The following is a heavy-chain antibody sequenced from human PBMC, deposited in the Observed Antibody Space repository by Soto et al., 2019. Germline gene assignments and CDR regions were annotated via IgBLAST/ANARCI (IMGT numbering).Heavy chain of an antibody. J-gene: IGHJ6*02. Sequence: GASVKVSCKASGYTFTGYYMHWVRQAPGQGLEWMGWINPNSGGTNYAQKFQGWVTMTRDTSISTAYMELSRLRSDDTAVYYCARETGPVEGYDNPERRLSPPTGMDVWGQGTTVTVSS. CDR3: ARETGPVEGYDNPERRLSPPTGMDV. V-gene: IGHV1-2*04. CDR2: INPNSGGT. CDR1: GYTFTGYY. D-gene: IGHD3-9*01.